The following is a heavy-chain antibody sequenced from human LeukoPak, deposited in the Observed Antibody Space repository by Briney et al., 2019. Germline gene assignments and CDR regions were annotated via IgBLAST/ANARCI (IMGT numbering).Heavy chain of an antibody. CDR3: ARTPGHSSSWYSDF. D-gene: IGHD6-13*01. CDR2: IAFDGDNK. CDR1: GFTFSHYA. Sequence: GGSLRLSCAASGFTFSHYAMHWVRQAPGKGLEWVAIIAFDGDNKYYADSVKGRFTISRDSSKNTQSLQMNSLRAEDTAVYYCARTPGHSSSWYSDFWGQGTLVTVSS. V-gene: IGHV3-30*14. J-gene: IGHJ4*02.